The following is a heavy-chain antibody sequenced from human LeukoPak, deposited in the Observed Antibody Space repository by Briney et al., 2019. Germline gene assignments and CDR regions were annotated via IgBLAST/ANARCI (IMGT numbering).Heavy chain of an antibody. CDR3: ARVTGYRIEDYFDY. CDR1: GGSISSYY. V-gene: IGHV4-59*01. D-gene: IGHD6-13*01. Sequence: PSETLSLTCTVSGGSISSYYWSWIRQPPGKGLEWIGYIYYSGSTNYNPSLKSRVTISVETSKNEFSLKLRSVTAADAAVYYCARVTGYRIEDYFDYWGQGTLVTVSS. J-gene: IGHJ4*02. CDR2: IYYSGST.